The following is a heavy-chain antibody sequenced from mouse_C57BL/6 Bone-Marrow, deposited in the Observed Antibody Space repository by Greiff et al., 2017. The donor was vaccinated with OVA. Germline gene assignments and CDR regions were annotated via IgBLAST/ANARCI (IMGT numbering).Heavy chain of an antibody. V-gene: IGHV5-6*02. D-gene: IGHD2-3*01. CDR2: ISSGGSYT. CDR3: ARGWLLPWFAY. CDR1: GFTFSSYG. Sequence: EVKVVESGGDLVKPGGSLKLSCAASGFTFSSYGMSWVRQTPDKRLEWVATISSGGSYTYSPDSVQGRFTISRDNAKNTLYLQMSSLKSEDTAMYYCARGWLLPWFAYWGQGTLVTVSA. J-gene: IGHJ3*01.